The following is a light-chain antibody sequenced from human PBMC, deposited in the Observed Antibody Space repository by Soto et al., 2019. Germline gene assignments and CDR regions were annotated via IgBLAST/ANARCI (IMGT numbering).Light chain of an antibody. J-gene: IGLJ1*01. CDR3: CSYAGTYTGV. V-gene: IGLV2-11*01. CDR2: DVS. Sequence: VLTQPRSVSGSPGQSVSISCTGTSSDVGRYSYVSWYQQHPGKAPKLMIYDVSERPSGVPDRFSGSKSGNTASLTISGLQAEDEADYYCCSYAGTYTGVFGTGTKATVL. CDR1: SSDVGRYSY.